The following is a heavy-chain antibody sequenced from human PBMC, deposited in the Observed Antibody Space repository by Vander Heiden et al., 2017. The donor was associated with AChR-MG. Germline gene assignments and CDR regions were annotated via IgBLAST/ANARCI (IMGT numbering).Heavy chain of an antibody. CDR2: SSSSSSTI. CDR1: GFTFSSHS. V-gene: IGHV3-48*02. D-gene: IGHD5-12*01. Sequence: EVQLVESGGGLVQPGGSLRLSGAASGFTFSSHSMNWIRQAPGRGLEWISYSSSSSSTIYYADSVKGRFTISRDNAKNSLYLQMNGLRDEDTAVYYCARDYQWLDYWGQGTLVTVSS. CDR3: ARDYQWLDY. J-gene: IGHJ4*02.